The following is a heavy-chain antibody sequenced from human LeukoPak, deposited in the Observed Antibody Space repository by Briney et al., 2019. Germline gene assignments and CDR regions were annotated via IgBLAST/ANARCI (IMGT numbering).Heavy chain of an antibody. J-gene: IGHJ4*02. Sequence: SETLSLTCTVSGDSISRSTYYWAWIRQPPGRGVEWIGSVYYGRSPYFNPSLESRATISVDTSKNHFSLKMSSVTAADTAVYYCARFVVGQWLINYWGQGALVTDSS. V-gene: IGHV4-39*02. D-gene: IGHD6-19*01. CDR1: GDSISRSTYY. CDR3: ARFVVGQWLINY. CDR2: VYYGRSP.